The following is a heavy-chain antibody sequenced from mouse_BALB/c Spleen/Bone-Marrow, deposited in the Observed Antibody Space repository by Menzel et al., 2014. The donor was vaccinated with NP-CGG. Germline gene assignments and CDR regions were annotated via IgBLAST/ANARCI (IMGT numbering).Heavy chain of an antibody. CDR3: TKITSATGYLDA. D-gene: IGHD1-2*01. CDR1: GYTFTSYC. V-gene: IGHV1-5*01. J-gene: IGHJ1*01. Sequence: EVQLHQSGTVLARPGASVKMSCKASGYTFTSYCMHWVKQRPGQGLEWIGAIYPGNSDTSYNQKFKGKAKLTAVTSTSTAYMELSSLTNEDCAVYYCTKITSATGYLDAWGAVTTVTVSS. CDR2: IYPGNSDT.